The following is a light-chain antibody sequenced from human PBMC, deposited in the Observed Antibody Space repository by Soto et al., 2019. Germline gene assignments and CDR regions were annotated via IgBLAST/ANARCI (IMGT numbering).Light chain of an antibody. CDR2: DAS. J-gene: IGKJ4*01. Sequence: EIVWTHSPATLPLSPGEKATFSCRPSQSVSSYLAWYQQKPGQAPRLPIYDASNRATGIPARFSGSGSGTDFTLTISSLEPEDFAVYYCQQRSNWPLTFGGGTKVEIK. CDR1: QSVSSY. V-gene: IGKV3-11*01. CDR3: QQRSNWPLT.